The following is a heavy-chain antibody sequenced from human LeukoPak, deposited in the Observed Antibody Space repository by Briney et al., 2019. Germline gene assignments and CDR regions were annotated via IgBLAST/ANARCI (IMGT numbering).Heavy chain of an antibody. CDR3: ASNGRETAMVTYFDY. CDR1: GGSISSYY. V-gene: IGHV4-59*08. Sequence: SSETLSLTCTVSGGSISSYYWSWIRQPPGKGLEWIGYIYYSGSTNYNPSLKSRVTISVDTSKNQFSLKLSSVTAADTAVYYCASNGRETAMVTYFDYWGQGTLVTVSS. CDR2: IYYSGST. J-gene: IGHJ4*02. D-gene: IGHD5-18*01.